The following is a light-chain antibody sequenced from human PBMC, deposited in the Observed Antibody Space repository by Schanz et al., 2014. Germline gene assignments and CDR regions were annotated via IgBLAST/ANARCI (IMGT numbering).Light chain of an antibody. V-gene: IGLV1-40*01. CDR1: SSNIGAGYD. CDR3: SSYAGNYTRV. Sequence: QSVLTQPPSVSGAPGQRVTISCTGSSSNIGAGYDVHWYQQLPGTAPKLLIYGNSNRPSGVPDRFSGSKSGTSASLAITGLQAEDEADYYCSSYAGNYTRVFGGGTKLTVL. J-gene: IGLJ2*01. CDR2: GNS.